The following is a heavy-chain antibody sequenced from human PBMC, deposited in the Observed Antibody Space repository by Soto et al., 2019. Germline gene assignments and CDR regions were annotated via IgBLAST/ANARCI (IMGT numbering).Heavy chain of an antibody. D-gene: IGHD2-2*01. CDR2: IYDGGST. J-gene: IGHJ5*02. V-gene: IGHV3-53*01. Sequence: PVGSLRLSCAASGFTVSSNYMNWVRQAPGKGLEWVSVIYDGGSTSYADSVKGRFTISRDNSTNTLYLQMNSLRAEDTAVYYCTRAGCSSATCYFTGNWFDPWGQGTLVTVSS. CDR3: TRAGCSSATCYFTGNWFDP. CDR1: GFTVSSNY.